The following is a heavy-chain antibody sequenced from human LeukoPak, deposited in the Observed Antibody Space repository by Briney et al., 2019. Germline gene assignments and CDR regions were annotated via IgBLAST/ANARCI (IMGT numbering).Heavy chain of an antibody. Sequence: SETLSLTCTVSGGSISSYYWSWIRQPAGKGLEWIGRIYTSGSTNCNPSLKSRVTISVDTSKNQFSLKLSSVTAADTAVYYCARDRSWFPELGGYFDYWGQGTLVTVSS. J-gene: IGHJ4*02. D-gene: IGHD1-26*01. V-gene: IGHV4-4*07. CDR1: GGSISSYY. CDR2: IYTSGST. CDR3: ARDRSWFPELGGYFDY.